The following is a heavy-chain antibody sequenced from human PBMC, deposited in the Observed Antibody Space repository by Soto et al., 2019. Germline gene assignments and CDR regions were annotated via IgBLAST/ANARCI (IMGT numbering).Heavy chain of an antibody. Sequence: EVQLLESGGGLVQPGGSLRLSCAASGFTFSSYAMSWVRQAPGKGLEWVSAISGSGGSTYYADSVKGRFTISRDNSKNTLYLQMNRLRAEDTAVYYCARDSSYYDFWSGYPTGWFDPWGQGTLVTVSS. D-gene: IGHD3-3*01. CDR1: GFTFSSYA. J-gene: IGHJ5*02. CDR3: ARDSSYYDFWSGYPTGWFDP. CDR2: ISGSGGST. V-gene: IGHV3-23*01.